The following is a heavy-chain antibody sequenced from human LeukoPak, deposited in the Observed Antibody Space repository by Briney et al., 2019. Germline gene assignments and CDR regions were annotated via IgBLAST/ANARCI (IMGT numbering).Heavy chain of an antibody. CDR1: GFTVSGNY. CDR2: IYSGGST. D-gene: IGHD7-27*01. J-gene: IGHJ6*02. Sequence: GGSLRLSCATSGFTVSGNYMSWVRQAPGKGLEWVSVIYSGGSTYYADSVKGRFTISRDNSKNTVYLQMNSLRAEDTAVYYCAKAGHYYYGMDVWGQGTTVTVSS. CDR3: AKAGHYYYGMDV. V-gene: IGHV3-66*01.